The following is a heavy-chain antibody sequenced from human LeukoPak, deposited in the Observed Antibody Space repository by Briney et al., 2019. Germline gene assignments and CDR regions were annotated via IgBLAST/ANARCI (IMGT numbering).Heavy chain of an antibody. V-gene: IGHV1-46*01. D-gene: IGHD5-24*01. Sequence: ASVKVSCKASGYTFTTYYMHWVRQAPGQGLEWMGILNPSSGSTNYAQKFQGRVTITADESTSTAYMELSSLRSEDTAVYYCARGGGYNYWDFDYWGQGTLVTVSS. CDR1: GYTFTTYY. CDR3: ARGGGYNYWDFDY. CDR2: LNPSSGST. J-gene: IGHJ4*02.